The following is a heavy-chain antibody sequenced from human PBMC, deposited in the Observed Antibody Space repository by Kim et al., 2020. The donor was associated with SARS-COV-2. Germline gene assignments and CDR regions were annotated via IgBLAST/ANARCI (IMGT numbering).Heavy chain of an antibody. CDR1: GYTFTGYY. D-gene: IGHD6-13*01. J-gene: IGHJ4*02. CDR2: INPNSGGT. CDR3: ARVLTGPWAAAAFDY. V-gene: IGHV1-2*06. Sequence: ASVKVSCKASGYTFTGYYMHWVRQAPGQGLEWMGRINPNSGGTNYAQKFQGRVTMTRDTSISTAYMELSRLRSDDTAVYYCARVLTGPWAAAAFDYWGQGTLVTVSS.